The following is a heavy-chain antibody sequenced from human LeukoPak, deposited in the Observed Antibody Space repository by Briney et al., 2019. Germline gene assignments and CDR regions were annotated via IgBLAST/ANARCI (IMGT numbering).Heavy chain of an antibody. Sequence: ASVKVSCKASGYTFTSYGISWVRQAPGQGHEWMGWISAYNGNTNYAQKLQGRVTMTTDTSTSTAYMELRSLRSDDTAVYYCARRLRYYYYYYMDVWGKGTTVTVSS. CDR1: GYTFTSYG. D-gene: IGHD5-12*01. CDR2: ISAYNGNT. V-gene: IGHV1-18*01. CDR3: ARRLRYYYYYYMDV. J-gene: IGHJ6*03.